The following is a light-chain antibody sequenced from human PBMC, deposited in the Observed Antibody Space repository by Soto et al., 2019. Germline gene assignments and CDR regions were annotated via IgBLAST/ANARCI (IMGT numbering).Light chain of an antibody. CDR1: QSVSSNY. Sequence: EIVLTQSPGTLSLSPGERATLSCRAGQSVSSNYLAWYQQKPGQAPRLLIYGASIRATGLPDRFSGSGSGTDFTLTIRRLEPEELAVYHCQQYNQWPGTFGQGTKVDIK. J-gene: IGKJ1*01. V-gene: IGKV3-20*01. CDR2: GAS. CDR3: QQYNQWPGT.